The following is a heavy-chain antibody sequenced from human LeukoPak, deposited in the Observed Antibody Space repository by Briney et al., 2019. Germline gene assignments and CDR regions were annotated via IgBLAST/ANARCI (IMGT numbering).Heavy chain of an antibody. Sequence: PGGSLRLSCAASGFTFSSYSMSWVRQAPGKGLEWVSVISGSGGSTFYADSVKGRFTISRDNSKNTLYLQMNSLRGEDTAIYCCAKDGEQQLIRDYFDYWGQGALVTVSS. CDR2: ISGSGGST. V-gene: IGHV3-23*01. CDR3: AKDGEQQLIRDYFDY. CDR1: GFTFSSYS. J-gene: IGHJ4*02. D-gene: IGHD6-13*01.